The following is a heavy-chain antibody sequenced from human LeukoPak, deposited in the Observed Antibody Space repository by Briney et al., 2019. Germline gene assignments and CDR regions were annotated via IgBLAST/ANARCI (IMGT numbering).Heavy chain of an antibody. CDR1: GFTFEDYG. CDR3: ARYLYYDSSDYYPEATGFDY. J-gene: IGHJ4*02. D-gene: IGHD3-22*01. Sequence: GGSLRLSCAASGFTFEDYGMSWVRQAPGGGVEGVSGINWYGGSTGYADSVKGRFTISRDNAKNSLYLQMNSLRAEDTALYYCARYLYYDSSDYYPEATGFDYWGQGTLVTVSS. V-gene: IGHV3-20*04. CDR2: INWYGGST.